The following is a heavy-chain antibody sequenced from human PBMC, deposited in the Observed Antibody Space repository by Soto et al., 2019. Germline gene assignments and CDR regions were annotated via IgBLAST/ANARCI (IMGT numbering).Heavy chain of an antibody. D-gene: IGHD6-13*01. CDR2: ISSSSDYI. Sequence: PGGSLRLSCAASGFTFTSYTMNWVRQAPGKGLEWVSSISSSSDYIYYADSMEGRVTISGDNAKNSLFLDMNSLTGEDTAVYYCARARVYATGPLDFWGQGTRVTVPS. V-gene: IGHV3-21*06. J-gene: IGHJ4*02. CDR3: ARARVYATGPLDF. CDR1: GFTFTSYT.